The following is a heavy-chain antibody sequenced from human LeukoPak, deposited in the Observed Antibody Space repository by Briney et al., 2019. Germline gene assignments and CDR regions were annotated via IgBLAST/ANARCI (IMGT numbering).Heavy chain of an antibody. CDR2: IYTSGST. CDR1: GGSISSYY. Sequence: SETLSLTCTVSGGSISSYYWSWIRQPAGKGLEWIGRIYTSGSTNYNPSLKSRVTMSVDTSKNQFSLKLSSVTAADTAVYYCARGYSGYNEYYYYGMDVWGQGTTVTVSS. V-gene: IGHV4-4*07. J-gene: IGHJ6*02. CDR3: ARGYSGYNEYYYYGMDV. D-gene: IGHD5-12*01.